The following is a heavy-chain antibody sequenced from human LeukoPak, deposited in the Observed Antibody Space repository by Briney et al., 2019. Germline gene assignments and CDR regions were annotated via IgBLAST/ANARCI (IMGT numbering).Heavy chain of an antibody. CDR1: GFTFSSHA. D-gene: IGHD6-13*01. CDR2: IGAGGTFT. Sequence: GGSLRLSWTASGFTFSSHAMNWGPQAPGKGLEWGSGIGAGGTFTYYADSVEGRFTLSRDNSRNTLDPPMNSLRAEDTAVYYCTIRTYGATAGRGDPYYFHNRGEGILVSVSS. CDR3: TIRTYGATAGRGDPYYFHN. V-gene: IGHV3-23*01. J-gene: IGHJ4*02.